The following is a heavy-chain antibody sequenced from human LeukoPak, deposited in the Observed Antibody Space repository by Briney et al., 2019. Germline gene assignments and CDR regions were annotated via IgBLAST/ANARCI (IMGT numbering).Heavy chain of an antibody. Sequence: ASVKVSCKVSGYTLTELSMHWVRQAPGKGLEWMGGFDPEDGETIYAQKFQGRVTMTEDTSTDTAYMELSSLRSEDTAVYYCATPWFGESPSGASDIWGQGTMVTVSS. CDR1: GYTLTELS. CDR3: ATPWFGESPSGASDI. D-gene: IGHD3-10*01. CDR2: FDPEDGET. J-gene: IGHJ3*02. V-gene: IGHV1-24*01.